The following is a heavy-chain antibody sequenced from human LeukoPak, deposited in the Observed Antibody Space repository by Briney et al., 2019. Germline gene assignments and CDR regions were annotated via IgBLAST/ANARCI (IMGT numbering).Heavy chain of an antibody. Sequence: GGSLRLSCAASGFTLSSYWMSWVRQAPGKGLEWVANIKQDGSEKYYVDSVKGRFTISRDNAKNSLYLQMNSLRAEDTAVYYCARHPVTGFYGMDVWGQGTTVTVSS. V-gene: IGHV3-7*01. CDR1: GFTLSSYW. CDR2: IKQDGSEK. D-gene: IGHD1-14*01. CDR3: ARHPVTGFYGMDV. J-gene: IGHJ6*02.